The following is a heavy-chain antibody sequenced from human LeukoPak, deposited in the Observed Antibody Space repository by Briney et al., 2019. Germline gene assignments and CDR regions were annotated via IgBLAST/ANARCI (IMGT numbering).Heavy chain of an antibody. CDR3: ARVSMVRGVIPARWFDP. CDR1: GGSISSYY. J-gene: IGHJ5*02. Sequence: LSLTCTVSGGSISSYYWSWIRQAPGKGLEWVSYISSSGSTIYYADSVKGRFTISRDNAKNSLYLQMNSLRAEDTAVYYCARVSMVRGVIPARWFDPWGQGTLVTVSS. CDR2: ISSSGSTI. V-gene: IGHV3-11*01. D-gene: IGHD3-10*01.